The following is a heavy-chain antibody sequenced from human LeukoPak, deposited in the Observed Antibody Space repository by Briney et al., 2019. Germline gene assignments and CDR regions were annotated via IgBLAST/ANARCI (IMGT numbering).Heavy chain of an antibody. Sequence: SVKVSCKASGGTFSSYAISWVRQAPGQGLEWMGGIIPIFGTANYAQKFQGRVTITADESTGTAYMELSSLRSEDTAVYYCARGGVPAAIRDEYYFDYWGQGTLVTVSS. CDR2: IIPIFGTA. CDR3: ARGGVPAAIRDEYYFDY. CDR1: GGTFSSYA. J-gene: IGHJ4*02. V-gene: IGHV1-69*13. D-gene: IGHD2-2*02.